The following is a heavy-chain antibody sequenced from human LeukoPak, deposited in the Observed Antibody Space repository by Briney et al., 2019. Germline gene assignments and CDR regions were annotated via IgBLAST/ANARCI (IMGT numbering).Heavy chain of an antibody. Sequence: PSETLSLTCTVSGGSISSYYWSWIRQPPGKGLEWIGYIYYSGSTNYNPSLKSRVTISVDTSKNQFSLKLSSVTAADTAVYYCAREKDHAFDIWGQGTMATVSS. CDR1: GGSISSYY. J-gene: IGHJ3*02. CDR2: IYYSGST. V-gene: IGHV4-59*01. CDR3: AREKDHAFDI.